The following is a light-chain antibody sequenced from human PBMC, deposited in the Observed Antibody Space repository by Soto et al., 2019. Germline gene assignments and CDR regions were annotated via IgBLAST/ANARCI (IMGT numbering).Light chain of an antibody. V-gene: IGLV1-47*01. CDR1: SSNIGSNY. CDR2: RNN. Sequence: QSVLTQPPSASGTPGQRVTISCSGSSSNIGSNYVYWYQQLPGTAPKLLIYRNNQRPSGVPDRFSGSKSGTSASLAISALRSEDEADYYCAAWDDSLSGPVFGGGTQLTVL. J-gene: IGLJ7*01. CDR3: AAWDDSLSGPV.